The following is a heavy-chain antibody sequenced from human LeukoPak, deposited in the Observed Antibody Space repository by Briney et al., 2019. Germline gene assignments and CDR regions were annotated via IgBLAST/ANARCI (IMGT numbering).Heavy chain of an antibody. V-gene: IGHV4-61*02. J-gene: IGHJ4*02. CDR1: GGSISSGSYY. CDR2: IYTSGST. D-gene: IGHD1-26*01. Sequence: SETLSLTCTVSGGSISSGSYYWSWIRQPAGTGLEWIGRIYTSGSTNYNPSLKSRVTISVDTSKNQFSLKLSSVTAADTAVYYCARARRGSYVPVYFDYWGQGTLVTVSS. CDR3: ARARRGSYVPVYFDY.